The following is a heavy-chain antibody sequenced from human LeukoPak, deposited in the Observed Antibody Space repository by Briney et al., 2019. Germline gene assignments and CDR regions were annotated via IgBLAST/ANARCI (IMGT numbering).Heavy chain of an antibody. Sequence: PSETLSLTCTVSGGSISSYYWSWIRQPPGKGLEWIGYIYYSGSTNYNPSLKSRVTISVDTSENQFSLKLSSVTAADTAVYYCARYYGSGTHFDYWGQGTLVTVSS. CDR1: GGSISSYY. CDR3: ARYYGSGTHFDY. J-gene: IGHJ4*02. D-gene: IGHD3-10*01. CDR2: IYYSGST. V-gene: IGHV4-59*01.